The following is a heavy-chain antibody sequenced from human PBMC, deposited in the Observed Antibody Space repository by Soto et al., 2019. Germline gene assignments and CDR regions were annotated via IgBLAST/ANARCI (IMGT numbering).Heavy chain of an antibody. CDR1: GFTFSTYG. J-gene: IGHJ4*02. V-gene: IGHV3-33*04. CDR3: ARDSLSGSYYLDY. CDR2: IWYDGSNK. Sequence: GGSLRLSCAASGFTFSTYGMHWVRRAPGKGLEWVAVIWYDGSNKYYSDAVRGRFTISRDNSKNTLYPQMNSLRAEDTAVYYCARDSLSGSYYLDYWGQGTLVTVSS. D-gene: IGHD1-26*01.